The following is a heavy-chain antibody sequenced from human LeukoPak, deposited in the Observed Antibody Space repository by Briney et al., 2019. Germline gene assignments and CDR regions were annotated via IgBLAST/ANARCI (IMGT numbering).Heavy chain of an antibody. V-gene: IGHV4-59*02. CDR1: GASASSGY. J-gene: IGHJ5*02. CDR3: ARTFYEERFDP. CDR2: VYYSGST. Sequence: KPSETLSLTCNVSGASASSGYWSWIRQPPGKGLEWIGYVYYSGSTNYNPSLNGRVTISADTSKNQFFLKMTFVTAADTAVYYCARTFYEERFDPWGQGTLVTVSS. D-gene: IGHD2/OR15-2a*01.